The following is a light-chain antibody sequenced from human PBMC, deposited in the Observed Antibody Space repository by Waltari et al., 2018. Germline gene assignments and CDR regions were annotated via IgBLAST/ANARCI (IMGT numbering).Light chain of an antibody. CDR3: CSYAGSYTYVV. CDR2: DVS. Sequence: SALTQPRSVSGSPGPSVTISCTGTRSDFGGYNYVSWYQQHPGKAPKLMIYDVSKRPSGVPDRFSGSKSGNTASLTISGLQAEDEADYYCCSYAGSYTYVVFGGGTKLTVL. V-gene: IGLV2-11*01. J-gene: IGLJ2*01. CDR1: RSDFGGYNY.